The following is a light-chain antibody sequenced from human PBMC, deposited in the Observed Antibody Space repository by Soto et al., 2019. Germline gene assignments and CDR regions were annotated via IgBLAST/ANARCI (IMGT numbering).Light chain of an antibody. CDR3: QQYGSSPIT. CDR2: SAS. Sequence: EIVLTQSPGTLSLSPGERATLSCGASQSFSASNLAWYQQKPGQAPRLLIYSASRRATGIPDRFSGSGSGTDFSLTISRLEAEDFAVYFCQQYGSSPITFGQGTRLENK. CDR1: QSFSASN. V-gene: IGKV3-20*01. J-gene: IGKJ5*01.